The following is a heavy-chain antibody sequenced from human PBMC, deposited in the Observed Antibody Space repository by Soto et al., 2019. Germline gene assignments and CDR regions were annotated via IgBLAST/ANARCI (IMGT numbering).Heavy chain of an antibody. J-gene: IGHJ4*02. D-gene: IGHD3-22*01. CDR1: GFSISSAYY. CDR2: IYHTSNT. CDR3: VDDTSGYYYGVFES. Sequence: PAETLSLTCTVSGFSISSAYYWGCIRQAPGKGLEWIGSIYHTSNTYYNPALMSRVFISVDSSKNQLSLRLSSVTAADTAVYYCVDDTSGYYYGVFESWGQGTLVTVSS. V-gene: IGHV4-38-2*02.